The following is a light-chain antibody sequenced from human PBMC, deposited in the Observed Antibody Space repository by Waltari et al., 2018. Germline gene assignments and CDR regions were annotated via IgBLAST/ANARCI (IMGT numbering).Light chain of an antibody. Sequence: DIEMNQSPSSLSASVGDRVIITCRASQSIGPYINWYQQKPGTAPKLLIYDASILQTGVPSKFSGSGSGTVFTLTISSLQPEDFATYYCQQNSNVPPTFGLGTKVEIK. CDR3: QQNSNVPPT. CDR1: QSIGPY. V-gene: IGKV1-39*01. CDR2: DAS. J-gene: IGKJ1*01.